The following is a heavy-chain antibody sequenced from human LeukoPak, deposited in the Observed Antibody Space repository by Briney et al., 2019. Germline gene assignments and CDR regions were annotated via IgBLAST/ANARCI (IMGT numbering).Heavy chain of an antibody. Sequence: ASVKVSCKASGYTLTGYYMHWVRQAPGQGLEWMGWINPNSGVTNYAQKFQGRVTMTRDTSISTAYMELSRLRSDDTAVYYCAKGAVRCSGGSCYSAPGDYWGQGTLVTVSS. CDR2: INPNSGVT. CDR3: AKGAVRCSGGSCYSAPGDY. D-gene: IGHD2-15*01. V-gene: IGHV1-2*02. CDR1: GYTLTGYY. J-gene: IGHJ4*02.